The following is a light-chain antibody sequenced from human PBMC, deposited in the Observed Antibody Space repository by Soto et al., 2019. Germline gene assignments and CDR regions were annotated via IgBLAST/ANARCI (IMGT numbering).Light chain of an antibody. CDR3: AAWDDSLSGFYV. CDR1: SSNIGSNY. J-gene: IGLJ1*01. CDR2: RNN. V-gene: IGLV1-47*01. Sequence: QSVLSQPPSASGTPGQRVTISCSGSSSNIGSNYVYWYQQLPGTAPKLLIYRNNQRPSGVPDRFSGSKSGNSASLAISGLRSEDEADYFCAAWDDSLSGFYVFGTGTKLTVL.